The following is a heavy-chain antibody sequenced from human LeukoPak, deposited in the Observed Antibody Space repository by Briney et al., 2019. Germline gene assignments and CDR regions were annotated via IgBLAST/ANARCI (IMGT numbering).Heavy chain of an antibody. CDR1: GYTFTGYY. V-gene: IGHV1-2*02. Sequence: ASVKVSCKASGYTFTGYYMHWVRQAPGQGLEWMGWINPNSGGTNYAQKFQGRVTMTRDTSISTAYMELSRLRSDDTAVYYCARGDRLEQYYYYYMDVWGTGTKVTVSS. CDR2: INPNSGGT. J-gene: IGHJ6*03. D-gene: IGHD1/OR15-1a*01. CDR3: ARGDRLEQYYYYYMDV.